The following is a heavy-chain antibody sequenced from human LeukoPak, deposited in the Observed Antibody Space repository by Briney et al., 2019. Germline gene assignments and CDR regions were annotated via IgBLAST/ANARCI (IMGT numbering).Heavy chain of an antibody. CDR2: FDPEDGET. D-gene: IGHD5-18*01. V-gene: IGHV1-24*01. J-gene: IGHJ4*02. CDR1: GYTLTELS. Sequence: ASVKVSCKVSGYTLTELSMHWVRQAPGKGLEGTGGFDPEDGETIYAQKFQGRVTMTEATSTDTAHMELSSLRSEDTAVYYCATVGGYSYGYPTYYFDYWGQGTLVTVSS. CDR3: ATVGGYSYGYPTYYFDY.